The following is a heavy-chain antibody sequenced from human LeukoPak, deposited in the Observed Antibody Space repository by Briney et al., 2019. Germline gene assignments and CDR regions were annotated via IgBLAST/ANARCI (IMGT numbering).Heavy chain of an antibody. Sequence: PGGSLRLSCAASGFAFSSYEMNWVRQAPGKGLEWVSYIGVSGSTMYYAESVKGRFTISRDNARNSLYLQMNSLRAEDTAVYYCARERYCSSTSCPHGDLAYWGQGTLVSVSS. CDR1: GFAFSSYE. V-gene: IGHV3-48*03. J-gene: IGHJ4*02. CDR3: ARERYCSSTSCPHGDLAY. D-gene: IGHD2-2*01. CDR2: IGVSGSTM.